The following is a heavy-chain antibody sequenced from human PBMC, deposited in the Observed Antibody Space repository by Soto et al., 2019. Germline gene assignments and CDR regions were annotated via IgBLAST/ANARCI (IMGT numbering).Heavy chain of an antibody. CDR3: ARDNSGYPNYFDP. V-gene: IGHV4-30-2*01. Sequence: PSETLSLTCAVSGGSVSSGAYSWSWIRQPPGKGLEWIGYIYHSGNTYYNPSLKSRVTISVDRSKNQFSLNLTSVTAADTAVYFCARDNSGYPNYFDPWGQGTPVTVSS. D-gene: IGHD3-22*01. J-gene: IGHJ5*02. CDR1: GGSVSSGAYS. CDR2: IYHSGNT.